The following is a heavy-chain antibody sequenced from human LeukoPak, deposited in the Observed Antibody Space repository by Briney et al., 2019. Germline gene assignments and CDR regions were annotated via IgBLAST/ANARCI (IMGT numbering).Heavy chain of an antibody. V-gene: IGHV3-23*01. CDR3: AKDMHYDFWSGYENDAFDI. CDR2: ISGSGGST. J-gene: IGHJ3*02. CDR1: GFTFSSYA. D-gene: IGHD3-3*01. Sequence: GGSLRLSCAASGFTFSSYAMSWVRQAPGKGLERVSAISGSGGSTYYADSVKGRFTISRDNSKNTLYLQLNSLRAEDTAVYYCAKDMHYDFWSGYENDAFDIWGQGTMVTVSS.